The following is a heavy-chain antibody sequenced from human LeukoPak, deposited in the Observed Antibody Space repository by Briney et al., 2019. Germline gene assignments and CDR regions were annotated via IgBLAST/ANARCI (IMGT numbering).Heavy chain of an antibody. J-gene: IGHJ6*02. CDR1: GFIFSTYW. Sequence: GGSLRLSCAASGFIFSTYWMTWVRQAPGKGLEWVANINQDGSEEYYVDSVKGRFTISRDNAKKSLYLQMNSLRAEDTAVYYCARQPTAVTTDYYYYGMDVWGQGTTVTVSS. CDR3: ARQPTAVTTDYYYYGMDV. D-gene: IGHD4-17*01. V-gene: IGHV3-7*03. CDR2: INQDGSEE.